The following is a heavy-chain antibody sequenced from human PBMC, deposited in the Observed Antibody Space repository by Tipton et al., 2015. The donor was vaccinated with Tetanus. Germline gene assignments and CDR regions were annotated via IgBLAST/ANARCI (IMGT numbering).Heavy chain of an antibody. J-gene: IGHJ4*02. CDR1: GGSISSYY. D-gene: IGHD2-15*01. CDR3: VAGGHECSGGGCYLD. V-gene: IGHV4-59*01. Sequence: LRLSCTVSGGSISSYYWSWIRQPPGKGLEWIGYIYYSGSTNYNPSLKSRVTISVDTSKNQFSLKLSSVTAADTAVYYCVAGGHECSGGGCYLDWGQGTLVTVSS. CDR2: IYYSGST.